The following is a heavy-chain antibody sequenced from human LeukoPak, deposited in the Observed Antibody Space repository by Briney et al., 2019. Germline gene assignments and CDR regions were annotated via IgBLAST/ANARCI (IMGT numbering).Heavy chain of an antibody. Sequence: GGSLRLSCAASGFTFSSFLMSWVRQAPGKGLEWVSSISSSGITAYYADSVKGRFTVSRDNSKNTLYLQMISLRVEDTAVYYCAKGGLSSRVFDWGQGTLVTVSS. CDR3: AKGGLSSRVFD. D-gene: IGHD2-8*01. CDR1: GFTFSSFL. CDR2: ISSSGITA. J-gene: IGHJ1*01. V-gene: IGHV3-23*01.